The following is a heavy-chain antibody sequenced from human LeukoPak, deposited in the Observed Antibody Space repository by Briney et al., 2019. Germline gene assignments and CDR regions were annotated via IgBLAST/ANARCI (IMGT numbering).Heavy chain of an antibody. D-gene: IGHD4-17*01. Sequence: GGSLSLYCAASGFTFSSYAMSWVRQAPGKGLEWVSAISDSGGDTYYADSVKGRFTISRDNSKNTLYLQLNSLRAEDTAVFYCAHYADYVGFDYWGQGTLVTVSS. CDR3: AHYADYVGFDY. J-gene: IGHJ4*02. CDR2: ISDSGGDT. V-gene: IGHV3-23*01. CDR1: GFTFSSYA.